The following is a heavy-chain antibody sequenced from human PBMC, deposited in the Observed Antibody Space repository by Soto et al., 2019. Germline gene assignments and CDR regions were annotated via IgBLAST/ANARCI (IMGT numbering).Heavy chain of an antibody. Sequence: QVQLQESGPGLVKPSQTLSLTCTVSGGSISSRGYHWSWIRQRPGKGLEWIGYIYYSGTTYYNPSLKSRVTISVDTSKSQFYLNLSSVTAADTAVYYCARVGEIIGDYWGRGTLVTVSS. J-gene: IGHJ4*02. CDR2: IYYSGTT. D-gene: IGHD3-10*01. V-gene: IGHV4-31*03. CDR3: ARVGEIIGDY. CDR1: GGSISSRGYH.